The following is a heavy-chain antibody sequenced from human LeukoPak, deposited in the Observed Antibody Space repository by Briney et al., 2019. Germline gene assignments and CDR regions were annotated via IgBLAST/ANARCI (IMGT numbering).Heavy chain of an antibody. CDR2: ISGSGGST. V-gene: IGHV3-23*01. J-gene: IGHJ4*02. Sequence: GGSLRLSCAASGFTFSSYGMNWVRQAPGKGLEWVSAISGSGGSTYYADSVKGRFTISRDNSKNTLYLQMNSLRAEDTAVYYCAKDRGEVPAARHYWGQGTLVTVSS. CDR3: AKDRGEVPAARHY. CDR1: GFTFSSYG. D-gene: IGHD2-2*01.